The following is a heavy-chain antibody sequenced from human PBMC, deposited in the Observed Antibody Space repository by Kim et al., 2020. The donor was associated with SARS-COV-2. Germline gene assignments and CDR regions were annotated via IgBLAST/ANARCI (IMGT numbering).Heavy chain of an antibody. CDR2: ISSNGGST. CDR3: VKDISLVYYDARFQH. Sequence: GGSLRLSCSASGFTFSSYAMHWVRQAPGKGLEYVSAISSNGGSTYYADSLKGRFTISRDNSKNTLYLQMSSLRAEDTAVYYCVKDISLVYYDARFQHWGQGTLVTVSS. CDR1: GFTFSSYA. D-gene: IGHD3-22*01. V-gene: IGHV3-64D*09. J-gene: IGHJ1*01.